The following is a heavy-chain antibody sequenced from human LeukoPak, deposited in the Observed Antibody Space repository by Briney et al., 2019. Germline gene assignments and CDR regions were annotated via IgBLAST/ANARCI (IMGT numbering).Heavy chain of an antibody. CDR3: ARHQRWELRSAFDI. D-gene: IGHD1-26*01. CDR1: AGSISSSSYY. Sequence: PSETLSCTCSGSAGSISSSSYYWGWIRQPPGKGLEWIGSICYSGCTYYNPSLKSPVTISVDTAKNQCCLKLSSVAAADTAVYYCARHQRWELRSAFDIWGQGTMVTVSS. J-gene: IGHJ3*02. V-gene: IGHV4-39*01. CDR2: ICYSGCT.